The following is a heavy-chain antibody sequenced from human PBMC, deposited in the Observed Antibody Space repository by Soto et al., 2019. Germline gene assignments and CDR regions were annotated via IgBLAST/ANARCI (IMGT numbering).Heavy chain of an antibody. V-gene: IGHV4-4*07. Sequence: QVQLQESGPGLVKPSETLSLTCTVSGDSMTKYYWSWIRQPAGQGLEWIGRIYTSGSTNYNPSLKSRVTMTVDTSNIHFSLKLKSVTAADTAVYYCAMTVGAAYYFDFWGQGALVTVSS. CDR2: IYTSGST. CDR1: GDSMTKYY. J-gene: IGHJ4*02. D-gene: IGHD1-26*01. CDR3: AMTVGAAYYFDF.